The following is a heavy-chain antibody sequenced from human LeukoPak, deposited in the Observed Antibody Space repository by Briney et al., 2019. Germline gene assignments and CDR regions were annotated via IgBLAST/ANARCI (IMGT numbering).Heavy chain of an antibody. Sequence: SETLSLTCTVSGGSISSYYWSWIRQPPGKGLEWIGYIYYSGSTNYNPSLKSRVTISVDTSKNQFSLKLSSVTAADTAVYYCAGSGSSPSRAFDIWGQGTMVTVSS. D-gene: IGHD3-10*01. J-gene: IGHJ3*02. CDR2: IYYSGST. CDR1: GGSISSYY. CDR3: AGSGSSPSRAFDI. V-gene: IGHV4-59*01.